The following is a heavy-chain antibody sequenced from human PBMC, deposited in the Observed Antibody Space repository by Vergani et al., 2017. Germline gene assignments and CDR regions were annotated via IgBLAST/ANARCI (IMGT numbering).Heavy chain of an antibody. V-gene: IGHV3-11*04. CDR2: ISNSGNTI. Sequence: QGQLVESGGGLVKPGGSLRLSCAASRFDFSDYYMSWIRQAPGKGLEWVSYISNSGNTINYADSVKGRFIVYRDHAKKSLYLKMNSLRVEETAVYYCAGGNSGLFTLTSAKWFDPWGQGTLVTVS. CDR3: AGGNSGLFTLTSAKWFDP. J-gene: IGHJ5*02. D-gene: IGHD3-22*01. CDR1: RFDFSDYY.